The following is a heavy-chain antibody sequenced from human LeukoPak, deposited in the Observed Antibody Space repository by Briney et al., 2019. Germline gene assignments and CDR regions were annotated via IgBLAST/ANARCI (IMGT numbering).Heavy chain of an antibody. CDR3: ASWGTTMAPTYFDS. V-gene: IGHV3-48*02. D-gene: IGHD1-1*01. Sequence: GGSLRLSCAASGFTFSRYSMNWVRQAPGKGLQWVSYISSSSGTIYYADSVKGRFTISRDNAKNSLYLQMNSLRDEDTAVYYCASWGTTMAPTYFDSWGQGTLVTVSS. J-gene: IGHJ4*02. CDR1: GFTFSRYS. CDR2: ISSSSGTI.